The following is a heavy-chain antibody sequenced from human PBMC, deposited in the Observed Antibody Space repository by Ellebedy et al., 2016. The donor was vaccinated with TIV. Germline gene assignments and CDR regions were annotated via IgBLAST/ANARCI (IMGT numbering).Heavy chain of an antibody. CDR1: GGSFSGYY. Sequence: SETLSLXXAVYGGSFSGYYWSWIRQPPGKGLEWIGEINHSGSTNYNPSLKSRVTISVDTSKNQFSLKLSSVTAADTAVYYCARATLFGELSIPNYYYYGMDVWGQGTTVTVS. CDR3: ARATLFGELSIPNYYYYGMDV. D-gene: IGHD3-10*02. CDR2: INHSGST. V-gene: IGHV4-34*01. J-gene: IGHJ6*02.